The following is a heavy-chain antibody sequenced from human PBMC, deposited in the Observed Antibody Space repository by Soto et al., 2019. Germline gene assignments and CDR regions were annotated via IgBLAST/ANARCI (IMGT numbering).Heavy chain of an antibody. CDR3: ARDPTSWFFDL. Sequence: EVQLVESGGGLVQPGGSLRLSCAASGFTFSSYWLHWVRQAPGKGLLWVSRINVDGNTTTYADSVKGRFTISRDNARNTVYLQMSSLRGEDTAVYYCARDPTSWFFDLWGRGTLVTVSS. CDR1: GFTFSSYW. V-gene: IGHV3-74*01. CDR2: INVDGNTT. D-gene: IGHD2-2*01. J-gene: IGHJ2*01.